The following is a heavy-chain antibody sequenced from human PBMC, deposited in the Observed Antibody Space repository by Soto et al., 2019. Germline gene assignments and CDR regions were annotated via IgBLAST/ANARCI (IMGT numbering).Heavy chain of an antibody. Sequence: QVQLQESGPGLVKPSGTLSLTCAVSGGSISSSNWWSWVRQPPGKGLEWLGEIYHSGSTNYNPSLKSRVTISVDKSKNQFSLKLSSVTAADTAVYYCARGGALTVAVAGTWNWFDPWGQGTLVTVSS. CDR1: GGSISSSNW. CDR2: IYHSGST. J-gene: IGHJ5*02. CDR3: ARGGALTVAVAGTWNWFDP. V-gene: IGHV4-4*02. D-gene: IGHD6-19*01.